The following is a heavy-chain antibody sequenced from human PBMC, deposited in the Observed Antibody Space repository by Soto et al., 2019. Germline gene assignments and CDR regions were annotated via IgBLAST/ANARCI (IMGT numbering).Heavy chain of an antibody. V-gene: IGHV3-23*01. CDR3: AKDPPIEKTQLDYGMDV. J-gene: IGHJ6*02. CDR1: GFTFSAFA. Sequence: GGSLRLSCAASGFTFSAFAMSWVRQAPGKGLDWVSFISASAGSTYYSNSVKGRFTISRDNSKNTLYLQMNNLRAEDTAVYYCAKDPPIEKTQLDYGMDVWGPGTTVTVSS. CDR2: ISASAGST. D-gene: IGHD1-1*01.